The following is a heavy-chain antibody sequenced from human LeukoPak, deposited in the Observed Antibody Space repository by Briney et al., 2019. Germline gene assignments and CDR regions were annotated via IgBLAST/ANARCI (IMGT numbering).Heavy chain of an antibody. CDR2: IYSGGST. D-gene: IGHD3-22*01. CDR3: AKDLNNYYDSSGPIDY. CDR1: GFTVSSNY. Sequence: GGSLRLSCAASGFTVSSNYMSWVRQAPGKGLEWVSVIYSGGSTYYADSVKGRFTISRDNSKNTLYLQMNSLRAEDTAVYYCAKDLNNYYDSSGPIDYWGQGTLVTVSS. V-gene: IGHV3-53*05. J-gene: IGHJ4*02.